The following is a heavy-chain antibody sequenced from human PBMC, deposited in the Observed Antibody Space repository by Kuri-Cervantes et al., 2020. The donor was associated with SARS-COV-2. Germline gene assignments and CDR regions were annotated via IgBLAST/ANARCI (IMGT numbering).Heavy chain of an antibody. Sequence: GESLKISCAASGFTVSSNYMSWVRQAPGKGLEWVSVIYSCGSTYYADSVKGRFTISRDNSKNTLYLQMNSLRAENTAVYYCAKAAFLKLPDYWGQGTLVTVSS. V-gene: IGHV3-66*03. CDR3: AKAAFLKLPDY. CDR1: GFTVSSNY. J-gene: IGHJ4*02. CDR2: IYSCGST. D-gene: IGHD3-3*01.